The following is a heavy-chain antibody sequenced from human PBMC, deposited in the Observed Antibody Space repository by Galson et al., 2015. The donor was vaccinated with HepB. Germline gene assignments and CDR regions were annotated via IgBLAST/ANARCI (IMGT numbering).Heavy chain of an antibody. J-gene: IGHJ4*02. D-gene: IGHD1-26*01. V-gene: IGHV1-2*02. CDR1: GYTFTGYY. Sequence: SVKVSCKASGYTFTGYYMHWVRQAPGQGLEWMGWINPNSGGTNYAQKFQGRVTMTRDTSINTAYMELSRLRSDDTAVYYCARVGPVGATPFDYWGQGTLVTVSS. CDR3: ARVGPVGATPFDY. CDR2: INPNSGGT.